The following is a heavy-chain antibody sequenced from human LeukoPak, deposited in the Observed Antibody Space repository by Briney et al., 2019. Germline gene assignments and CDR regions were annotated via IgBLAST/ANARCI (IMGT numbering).Heavy chain of an antibody. CDR3: AKDLLFYYGSGMTGSDY. J-gene: IGHJ4*02. D-gene: IGHD3-10*01. CDR2: IRYDGSNK. V-gene: IGHV3-30*02. CDR1: GFTFSSYG. Sequence: GGSLRLSCAASGFTFSSYGMHWVRQAPGKGLEWVAFIRYDGSNKYYADSVKGRFTISRDNSKNTLYLQMNSLRAEDTAVYYCAKDLLFYYGSGMTGSDYWGQGTLVTVSS.